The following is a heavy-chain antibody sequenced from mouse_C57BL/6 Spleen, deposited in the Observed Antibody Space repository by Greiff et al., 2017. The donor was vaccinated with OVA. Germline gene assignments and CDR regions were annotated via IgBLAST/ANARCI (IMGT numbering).Heavy chain of an antibody. Sequence: EVKLEESGGDLVKPGGSLKLSCAASGFTFSSYGMSWVRQTPDKRLEWVATISSGGSYTYYPDSVKGRFTISRDNAKNTLYLQMSSLKSEDTAMYYCARHGRYCDYWGQGTTLTVSS. V-gene: IGHV5-6*02. CDR1: GFTFSSYG. D-gene: IGHD4-1*01. CDR2: ISSGGSYT. J-gene: IGHJ2*01. CDR3: ARHGRYCDY.